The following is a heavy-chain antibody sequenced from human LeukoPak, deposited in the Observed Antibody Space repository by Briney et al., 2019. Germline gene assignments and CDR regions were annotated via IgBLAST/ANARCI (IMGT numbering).Heavy chain of an antibody. Sequence: SVKVSCKASGGTFSSYAISWVRQAPGQGLEWMGGIIPIFGTTNYAQKFQGRVTITADKSTSTAYMELSSLRSEDTAVYYCARAPLVRGVRGLVGYYYYYMDVWGKGTTVTISS. CDR3: ARAPLVRGVRGLVGYYYYYMDV. D-gene: IGHD3-10*01. CDR2: IIPIFGTT. CDR1: GGTFSSYA. V-gene: IGHV1-69*06. J-gene: IGHJ6*03.